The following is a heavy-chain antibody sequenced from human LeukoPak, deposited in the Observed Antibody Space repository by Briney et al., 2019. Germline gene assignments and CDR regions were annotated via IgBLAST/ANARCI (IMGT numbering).Heavy chain of an antibody. CDR3: ARTVVPAAIPPDY. CDR1: GFTFSNYW. CDR2: IKTDGSEK. J-gene: IGHJ4*02. V-gene: IGHV3-7*01. Sequence: PGESLRLSCEGSGFTFSNYWMGWVRQAPGKGLQWVANIKTDGSEKYYVDSVKGRFTISRDNAKNSLYLQMNSLRAEDTAVYYCARTVVPAAIPPDYWGQGTLVTVSS. D-gene: IGHD2-2*02.